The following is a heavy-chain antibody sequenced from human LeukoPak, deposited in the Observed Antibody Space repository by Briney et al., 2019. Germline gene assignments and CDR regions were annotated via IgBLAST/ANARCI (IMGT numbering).Heavy chain of an antibody. D-gene: IGHD6-13*01. V-gene: IGHV5-51*01. CDR1: GYSFTNYW. Sequence: GESLKISCKGSGYSFTNYWIAWVRQMPGKGLEWMGIIYPGDSDTRYSPSFQGQVTISADKSINIAYLQWRSLKASDTAIYYCARRGEAAAWFDPWGQGTLVTVPS. CDR2: IYPGDSDT. CDR3: ARRGEAAAWFDP. J-gene: IGHJ5*02.